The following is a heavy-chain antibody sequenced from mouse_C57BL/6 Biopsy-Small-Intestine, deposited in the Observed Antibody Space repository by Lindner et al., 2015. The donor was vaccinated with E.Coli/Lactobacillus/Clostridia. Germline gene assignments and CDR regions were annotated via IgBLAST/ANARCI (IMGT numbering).Heavy chain of an antibody. D-gene: IGHD2-5*01. J-gene: IGHJ4*01. CDR1: GYTFTTYP. CDR2: FHPYDDDS. Sequence: VQLQESGAELVKPGASVKMSCKASGYTFTTYPIEWMKQSHGKSLEWIGNFHPYDDDSKYNEEFKGKATLTIEKSSNTVYLELSRITSDDSAVYYCARGSNYVFAMEYWGQGTSVTVSS. V-gene: IGHV1-47*01. CDR3: ARGSNYVFAMEY.